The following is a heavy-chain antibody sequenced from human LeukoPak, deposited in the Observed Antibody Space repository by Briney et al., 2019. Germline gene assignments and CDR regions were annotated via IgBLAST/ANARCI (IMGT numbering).Heavy chain of an antibody. CDR1: GFTFSSYA. Sequence: QAGGSLRLSCAASGFTFSSYAMSWVRQAPGKGLEWVSAISGSGGSTYYADSVKGRFTISRDNSKNTLYLQMNSLRAEDTAVYYCAKDAGRFVVVTAISWFDPWGQGTLVTVSS. CDR2: ISGSGGST. J-gene: IGHJ5*02. V-gene: IGHV3-23*01. CDR3: AKDAGRFVVVTAISWFDP. D-gene: IGHD2-21*02.